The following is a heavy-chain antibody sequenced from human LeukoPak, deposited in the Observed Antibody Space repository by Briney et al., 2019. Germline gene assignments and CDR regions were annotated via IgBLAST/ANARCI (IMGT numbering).Heavy chain of an antibody. CDR2: IWYDGSNK. CDR3: AKATDSYSSSRPPGY. D-gene: IGHD6-13*01. V-gene: IGHV3-30*02. CDR1: GFTFSSYG. Sequence: TGGSLRLSCAASGFTFSSYGMHWVRQAPGKGLEWVAVIWYDGSNKYCADSVKGRFTISRDNSKNTLYLQMNSLRAEDTAVYYCAKATDSYSSSRPPGYWGQGTLVTVSS. J-gene: IGHJ4*02.